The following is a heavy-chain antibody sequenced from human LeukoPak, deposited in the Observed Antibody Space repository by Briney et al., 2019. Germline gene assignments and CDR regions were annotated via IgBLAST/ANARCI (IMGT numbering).Heavy chain of an antibody. Sequence: GGSLRLSCAASGFTFSNYALSWVRQAPGKGLEWVSTISGSGDTTHYADSVKGRFTISRDNSKNTLYLQMNSLRAEDTAVYHCTKYGGVSRTRVDPWGQGTLVTVSS. CDR1: GFTFSNYA. CDR3: TKYGGVSRTRVDP. D-gene: IGHD3-10*01. V-gene: IGHV3-23*01. J-gene: IGHJ5*02. CDR2: ISGSGDTT.